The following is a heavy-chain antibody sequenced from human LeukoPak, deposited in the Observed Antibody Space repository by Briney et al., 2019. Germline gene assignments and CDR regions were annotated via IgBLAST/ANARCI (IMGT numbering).Heavy chain of an antibody. J-gene: IGHJ3*01. CDR1: GFIFNTYA. V-gene: IGHV3-23*01. CDR3: ATGKNDIGAAFDF. D-gene: IGHD1-1*01. CDR2: IRGSGEST. Sequence: PGGSLRLSCAASGFIFNTYAMSWVRQAPGKGLEWVSTIRGSGESTHYADSVQGRFTISRDNSENSLYLQMNSLRAEDTAVYYCATGKNDIGAAFDFWGQGTMVTVSS.